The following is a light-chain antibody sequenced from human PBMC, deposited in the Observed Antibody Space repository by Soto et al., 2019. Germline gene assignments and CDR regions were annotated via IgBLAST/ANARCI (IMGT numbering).Light chain of an antibody. CDR3: QQSYSAPLT. CDR2: ASS. J-gene: IGKJ4*01. Sequence: DIQLTQSPSSLSAFVGDRVTITCRASQGIRNYLNWYQQKPGRAPKLLIYASSTLQTEVPSRFSGSASGTDFTLTISSLLPEDFATYFCQQSYSAPLTFGGGTKVDIK. CDR1: QGIRNY. V-gene: IGKV1-39*01.